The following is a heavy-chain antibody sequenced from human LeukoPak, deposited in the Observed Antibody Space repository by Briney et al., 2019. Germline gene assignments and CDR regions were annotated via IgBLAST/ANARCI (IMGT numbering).Heavy chain of an antibody. D-gene: IGHD2-2*01. CDR1: GFTFSDYY. Sequence: GGSLRLSCAASGFTFSDYYMSWIRQAPGKELEWVSYISSSGSTIDYAYSVKGRFTISRDNAKKSLYLQMNSLRAEGTAVYCWARSIPAGSRRWGQGTLDSVSS. J-gene: IGHJ4*02. CDR2: ISSSGSTI. CDR3: ARSIPAGSRR. V-gene: IGHV3-11*01.